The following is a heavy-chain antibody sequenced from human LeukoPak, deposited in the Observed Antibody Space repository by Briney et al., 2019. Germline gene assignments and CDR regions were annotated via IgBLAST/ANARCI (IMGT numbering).Heavy chain of an antibody. D-gene: IGHD1-26*01. V-gene: IGHV3-30*04. CDR1: GFTFSSYA. J-gene: IGHJ3*02. Sequence: PGGSLRLSCAASGFTFSSYAIHWVRQAPGRGLEWVALISYDGSNKYYADSVKGRFTISRDNSKNTLYLQMNSLRAEDTAVYYCVRSHSGSYRDAFDIWGQGTMVTVSS. CDR2: ISYDGSNK. CDR3: VRSHSGSYRDAFDI.